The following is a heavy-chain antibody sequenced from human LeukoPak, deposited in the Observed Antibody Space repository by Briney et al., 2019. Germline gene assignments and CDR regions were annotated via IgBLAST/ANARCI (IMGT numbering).Heavy chain of an antibody. CDR1: GFTFSSYA. J-gene: IGHJ4*02. CDR2: IRSKAYGGTT. Sequence: GGSLRLSCAASGFTFSSYAMSWVRQAPGKGLEWVGFIRSKAYGGTTEYAASVKGRFTISRDDSKSIAYLQMNSLKTEDTAVYYCSRRFVRHFDSWGQGTLVTVSS. D-gene: IGHD3-10*02. CDR3: SRRFVRHFDS. V-gene: IGHV3-49*04.